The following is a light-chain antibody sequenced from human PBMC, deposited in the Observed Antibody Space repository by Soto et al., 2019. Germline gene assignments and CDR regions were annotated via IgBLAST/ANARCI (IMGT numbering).Light chain of an antibody. V-gene: IGLV1-44*01. Sequence: QSVLTQPPSASGTPGQRVTISCSGSNSNIGSNTVNWYQQLPGAAPRLLIYGNNHRPSGAPDRFSGSKSVTSAYLAISGLQSEDEADYFCAAWEDSLNGWEFGGGTKLTVL. CDR3: AAWEDSLNGWE. CDR1: NSNIGSNT. CDR2: GNN. J-gene: IGLJ3*02.